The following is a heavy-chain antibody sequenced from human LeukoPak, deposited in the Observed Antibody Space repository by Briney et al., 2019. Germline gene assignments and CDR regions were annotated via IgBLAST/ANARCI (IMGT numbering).Heavy chain of an antibody. V-gene: IGHV3-23*01. CDR2: ISGSGGST. J-gene: IGHJ3*02. CDR3: AKGGYYYDSSGFPSRLGAFDI. CDR1: GFPFSSYA. D-gene: IGHD3-22*01. Sequence: GGSLRLSCAASGFPFSSYAMSWVRQAPGKGLEWVSAISGSGGSTYYADSVKGRFTISRDNSKNALYLQMNSLRAEDTAVYYCAKGGYYYDSSGFPSRLGAFDIWGQGTMVTVSS.